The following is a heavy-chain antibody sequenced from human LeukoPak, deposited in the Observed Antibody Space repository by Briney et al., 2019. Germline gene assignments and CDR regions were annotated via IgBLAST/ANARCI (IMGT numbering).Heavy chain of an antibody. V-gene: IGHV3-53*01. J-gene: IGHJ4*02. CDR3: ARIGYSSSGFDS. CDR1: GFTVSSNY. CDR2: IYSGGST. D-gene: IGHD6-6*01. Sequence: GGSLRLSCAASGFTVSSNYMSWVRQAPGKGLEWVSVIYSGGSTYYADSVKGRFTVSRDNAKNSLYLQMNSLRAEDTAVYYCARIGYSSSGFDSWGQGTLVTVSS.